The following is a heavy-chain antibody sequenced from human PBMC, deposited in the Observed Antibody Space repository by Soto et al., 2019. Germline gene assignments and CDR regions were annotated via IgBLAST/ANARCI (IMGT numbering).Heavy chain of an antibody. CDR2: IYYTGAT. CDR3: ARVFSSGSGWMYYFDF. J-gene: IGHJ4*02. V-gene: IGHV4-4*02. CDR1: SGSISTGNW. D-gene: IGHD6-25*01. Sequence: QVELQESGPRLVKSSGTLSLTCEVSSGSISTGNWWSWVRQPPGKGLEWIGEIYYTGATNYNPALKRRITMHIVKSTDQFSLFLTSATAADTAVYYCARVFSSGSGWMYYFDFWGQGILVSVSS.